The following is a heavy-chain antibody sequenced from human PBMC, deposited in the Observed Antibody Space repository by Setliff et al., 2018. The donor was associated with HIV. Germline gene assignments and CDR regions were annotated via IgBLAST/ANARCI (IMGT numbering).Heavy chain of an antibody. CDR1: GGSISSSSYY. CDR3: ASGYQYDSSGYYYVTPIDY. J-gene: IGHJ4*02. D-gene: IGHD3-22*01. CDR2: IYYTGSA. V-gene: IGHV4-39*01. Sequence: SETLSLTCTVSGGSISSSSYYWGCIRQPPGKGLEWIGSIYYTGSANYNPSLKSRVTMSVDTSKNRFSLKLSSVTAADTAVYYCASGYQYDSSGYYYVTPIDYWGQGTLVTVSS.